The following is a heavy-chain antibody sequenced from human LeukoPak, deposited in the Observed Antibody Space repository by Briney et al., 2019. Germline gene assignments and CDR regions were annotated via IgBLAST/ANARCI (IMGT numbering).Heavy chain of an antibody. CDR2: IYYTGST. CDR3: ARVKTTMGLPVYDAFDI. V-gene: IGHV4-59*01. D-gene: IGHD5-18*01. J-gene: IGHJ3*02. CDR1: GGSISSYY. Sequence: SETLSLTCTVSGGSISSYYWSWIRQPPGKGLEWIGYIYYTGSTNYNPSLKSRVTISVDMSKNQFSLKLSSVTAADTAVYHCARVKTTMGLPVYDAFDIWGQGTMVTVSS.